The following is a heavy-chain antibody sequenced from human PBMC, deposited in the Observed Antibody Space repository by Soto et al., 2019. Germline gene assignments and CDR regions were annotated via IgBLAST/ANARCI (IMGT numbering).Heavy chain of an antibody. CDR3: ARDQVWGSYLGFYDYYVMAV. CDR2: INAGNGNT. CDR1: GYTFTSYA. J-gene: IGHJ6*04. V-gene: IGHV1-3*01. D-gene: IGHD3-16*02. Sequence: ASVKVSCKASGYTFTSYAMHWVRQAPGQRLEWMGWINAGNGNTKYSQKFQGRVTITRDTSASTAYMELSSLRSEDTAVYYCARDQVWGSYLGFYDYYVMAVGGKGTTVTVPS.